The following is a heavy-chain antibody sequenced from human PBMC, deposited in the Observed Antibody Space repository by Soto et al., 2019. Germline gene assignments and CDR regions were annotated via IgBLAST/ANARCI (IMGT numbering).Heavy chain of an antibody. CDR3: AKVYSNSWPNDSFDP. CDR1: GFTFSSYA. D-gene: IGHD6-13*01. Sequence: EVQLLESGGGWLQPGGSLRLSCAASGFTFSSYAMNWVRQAPGKGLEWVSGITGSGAGSYYSDSVKGRFTISRDNSKNTLYLQMNSLRAEDTAVYYCAKVYSNSWPNDSFDPWGQGTLVTVSS. J-gene: IGHJ5*02. CDR2: ITGSGAGS. V-gene: IGHV3-23*01.